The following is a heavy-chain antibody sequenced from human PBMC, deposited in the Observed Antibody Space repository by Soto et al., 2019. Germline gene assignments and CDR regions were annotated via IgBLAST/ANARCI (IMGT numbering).Heavy chain of an antibody. CDR2: ISYDESNK. CDR3: AKEYSGYYYYYYMDV. V-gene: IGHV3-30*18. CDR1: GFTFSNYG. Sequence: HPGGSLRLSCAASGFTFSNYGMHWVRQAPGKGLEWVAIISYDESNKYYADTVKGRFTISRDNSRNMLYLQMNSLRAEDTAVYYCAKEYSGYYYYYYMDVWGKGTTVTVSS. J-gene: IGHJ6*03. D-gene: IGHD1-26*01.